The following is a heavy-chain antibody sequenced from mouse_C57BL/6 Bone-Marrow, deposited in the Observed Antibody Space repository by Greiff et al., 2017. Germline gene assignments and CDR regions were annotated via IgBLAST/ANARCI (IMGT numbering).Heavy chain of an antibody. CDR1: GYAFSSYW. CDR3: ARFGGLRPFDY. Sequence: VQLQQSGAELVKPGASVKISCKASGYAFSSYWMNWVKQRPGKGLEWIGQIYPGDGDTNYNGKFKGKATLTADKSASTAYMQLSSLTSEDSAVYFCARFGGLRPFDYWGQGTTLTVSS. D-gene: IGHD2-4*01. V-gene: IGHV1-80*01. CDR2: IYPGDGDT. J-gene: IGHJ2*01.